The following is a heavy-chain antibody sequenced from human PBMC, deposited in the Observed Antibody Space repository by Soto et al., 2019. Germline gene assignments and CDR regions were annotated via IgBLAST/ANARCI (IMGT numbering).Heavy chain of an antibody. Sequence: QVQLQESGPGLVKPSQTLSLTCTVSGGSISSGDYYWSWIRQPPGKGLEWIGYIYYSGSTSYNPSLKSRVTISVDTSKNQFSLKLSSVTAADTAVYYCARDQRNYGDYDGLDYWGQGTLVTVSS. D-gene: IGHD4-17*01. V-gene: IGHV4-30-4*01. CDR3: ARDQRNYGDYDGLDY. CDR2: IYYSGST. CDR1: GGSISSGDYY. J-gene: IGHJ4*02.